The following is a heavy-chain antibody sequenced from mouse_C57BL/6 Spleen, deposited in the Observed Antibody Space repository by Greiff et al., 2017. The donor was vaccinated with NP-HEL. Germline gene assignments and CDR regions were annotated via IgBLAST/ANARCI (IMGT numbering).Heavy chain of an antibody. D-gene: IGHD1-1*01. J-gene: IGHJ4*01. CDR1: GFTFSDYG. V-gene: IGHV5-15*01. CDR2: ISNLAYSI. Sequence: EVKVEESGGGLVQPGGSLKLSCAASGFTFSDYGMAWVRQAPRKGPEWVAFISNLAYSIYYADTVTGRFTISRANAKNTLYLEMSSLRSEDTAMYYCARGLTTVVAPYAMDYWGQGTSVTVSS. CDR3: ARGLTTVVAPYAMDY.